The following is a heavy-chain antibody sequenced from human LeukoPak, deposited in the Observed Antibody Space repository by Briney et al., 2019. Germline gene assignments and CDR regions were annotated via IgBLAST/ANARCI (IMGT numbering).Heavy chain of an antibody. V-gene: IGHV4-34*01. J-gene: IGHJ4*02. CDR2: INHSGST. CDR3: ARGSVWIQLWLRRAPNYYCDY. Sequence: PSETLSLTCAVYGGSFSGYYWSWIRQPPGKGLEWIGEINHSGSTNYNPSLKSRVTISVDTSKNQFSLKLSSVTAADTAVYYCARGSVWIQLWLRRAPNYYCDYWGQGTLVTVSS. CDR1: GGSFSGYY. D-gene: IGHD5-18*01.